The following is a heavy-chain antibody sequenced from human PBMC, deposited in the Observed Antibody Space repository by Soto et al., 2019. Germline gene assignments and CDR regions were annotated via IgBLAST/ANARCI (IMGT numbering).Heavy chain of an antibody. CDR2: INPSGGST. CDR1: GYTFTSYY. CDR3: ARGGFVVVPAATKHYYYGMDV. D-gene: IGHD2-2*01. J-gene: IGHJ6*02. Sequence: ASVKVSCKVSGYTFTSYYIHWVRQAPGEGLEWMGIINPSGGSTSYAQKFQGRVTMTRDTSTSTVYMELSSLRSEDTAVYYCARGGFVVVPAATKHYYYGMDVWGQGTTVTVSS. V-gene: IGHV1-46*01.